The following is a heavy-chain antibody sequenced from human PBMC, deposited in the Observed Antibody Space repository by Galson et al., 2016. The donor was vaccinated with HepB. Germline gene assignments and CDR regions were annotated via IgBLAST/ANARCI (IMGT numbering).Heavy chain of an antibody. D-gene: IGHD3-3*01. Sequence: SLRLSCAASRFSSGFYFSSFWMNWVRQAPGRGLEWAANIKQDRSEEYYVDSVKGRFTISIDNAKNSLYLQMNSLRTDVTAVYYCTAGGGFLAVSWGQGTLVTVSS. CDR3: TAGGGFLAVS. J-gene: IGHJ4*02. V-gene: IGHV3-7*03. CDR1: GFYFSSFW. CDR2: IKQDRSEE.